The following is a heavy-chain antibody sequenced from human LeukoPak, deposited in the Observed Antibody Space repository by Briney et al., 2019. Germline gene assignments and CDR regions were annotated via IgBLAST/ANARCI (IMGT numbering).Heavy chain of an antibody. CDR2: ISGSGGST. D-gene: IGHD3-9*01. V-gene: IGHV3-23*01. Sequence: GGSLRLSCAASGFTFSSYAMSWVRQAPGKGLEWVSAISGSGGSTYYADSVKGRFTISRDNSKNTLYLQMNSLRAEDTAVYYCARQADVLRYFDWLLPYFDYWGQGTLVTVSS. J-gene: IGHJ4*02. CDR1: GFTFSSYA. CDR3: ARQADVLRYFDWLLPYFDY.